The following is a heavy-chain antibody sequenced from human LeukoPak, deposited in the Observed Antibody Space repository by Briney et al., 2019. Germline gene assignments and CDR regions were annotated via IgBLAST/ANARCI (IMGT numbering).Heavy chain of an antibody. J-gene: IGHJ4*02. V-gene: IGHV3-15*01. CDR1: GFTFSNAW. CDR3: TTAPDSSGYYRTFDY. Sequence: PGGSLRLSCAGSGFTFSNAWMRWVHQAPGKGLEWIGRIKSKTDGGTTDYAAPVKGRFTISRDDSKNTLYLQMNSLKTEDTAVYYCTTAPDSSGYYRTFDYWGQGTLVTVSS. D-gene: IGHD3-22*01. CDR2: IKSKTDGGTT.